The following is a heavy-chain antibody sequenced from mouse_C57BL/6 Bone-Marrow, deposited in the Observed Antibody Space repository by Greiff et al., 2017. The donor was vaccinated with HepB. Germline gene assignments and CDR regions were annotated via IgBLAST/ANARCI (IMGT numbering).Heavy chain of an antibody. Sequence: VQLQQSGPELVKPGASVKISCKASGYTFTDYYMNWVKQSHGKSLEWIGDINPNNGGTSYNQKFKGKATLTVDKSSSTAYMELRSLTSEDSAVYYCARGGRLLLDYWGQGTTLTVSS. CDR2: INPNNGGT. V-gene: IGHV1-26*01. CDR3: ARGGRLLLDY. D-gene: IGHD2-3*01. J-gene: IGHJ2*01. CDR1: GYTFTDYY.